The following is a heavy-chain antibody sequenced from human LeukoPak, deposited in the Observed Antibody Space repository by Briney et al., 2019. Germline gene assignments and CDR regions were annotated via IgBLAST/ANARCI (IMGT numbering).Heavy chain of an antibody. D-gene: IGHD3-22*01. J-gene: IGHJ4*02. Sequence: GGSLRLSCAASGFTFSSYAMSWVRQAPGKGLEWVSGISGSGGSTYYADSVKGRFTISRDNSKNTLYLQMNSLRAEDTAVYYCARDGTPYYDSSAFDYWGQGTLVTVSS. CDR1: GFTFSSYA. CDR2: ISGSGGST. CDR3: ARDGTPYYDSSAFDY. V-gene: IGHV3-23*01.